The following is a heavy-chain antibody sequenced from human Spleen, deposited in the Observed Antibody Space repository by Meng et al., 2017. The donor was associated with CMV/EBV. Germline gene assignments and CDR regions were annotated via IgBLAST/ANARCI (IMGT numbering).Heavy chain of an antibody. CDR2: ISYDGSNK. CDR3: ARDMGLFGVVIESPLLY. Sequence: VSSEGMHRAREASGKRMEWVAVISYDGSNKYYADSVKGRFTISRDNSKNTLYLQMNSLRVEDTAVYYCARDMGLFGVVIESPLLYWGQGTLVTVSS. CDR1: VSSEG. J-gene: IGHJ4*02. V-gene: IGHV3-30*04. D-gene: IGHD3-3*01.